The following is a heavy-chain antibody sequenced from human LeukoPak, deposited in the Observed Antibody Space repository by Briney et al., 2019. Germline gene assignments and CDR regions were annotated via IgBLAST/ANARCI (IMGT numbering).Heavy chain of an antibody. Sequence: SETLSLTCTVSVGSISSGGYYWSWIRQHPGKGLEWIGYIYYSGSTYYNPSLKSRVTISVDTSKNQFSLKLSSVTAADTAVYYCARMTEPGIAAAECFDYWGQGTLVTVSS. D-gene: IGHD6-13*01. J-gene: IGHJ4*02. V-gene: IGHV4-31*03. CDR2: IYYSGST. CDR1: VGSISSGGYY. CDR3: ARMTEPGIAAAECFDY.